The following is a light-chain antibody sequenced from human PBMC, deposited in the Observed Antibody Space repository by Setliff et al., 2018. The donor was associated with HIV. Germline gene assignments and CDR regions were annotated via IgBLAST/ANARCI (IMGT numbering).Light chain of an antibody. CDR3: ASYRPNDLGV. CDR1: SSDVGSYNY. CDR2: DVS. Sequence: QSVLTQPRSVSGSPGQSVTIPCTGTSSDVGSYNYVTWYQQHPGKAPKLLIYDVSDRPSGVSHRFSGSKSGNTASLTISGLQSEDEADYYCASYRPNDLGVFGTGTKVTVL. J-gene: IGLJ1*01. V-gene: IGLV2-11*01.